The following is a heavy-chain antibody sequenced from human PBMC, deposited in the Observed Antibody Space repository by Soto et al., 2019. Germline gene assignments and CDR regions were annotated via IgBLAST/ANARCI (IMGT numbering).Heavy chain of an antibody. CDR3: ARDQQYLVFEYSYYGMDV. D-gene: IGHD6-13*01. J-gene: IGHJ6*02. V-gene: IGHV3-48*02. CDR1: GFTFSSYS. CDR2: ISSSSSTM. Sequence: GGSLRLSCAASGFTFSSYSMNWVRQAPGKGLEWVSYISSSSSTMYYADSVRGRFTISSDNAKNSLYLQMNSLRDEDTAVYYCARDQQYLVFEYSYYGMDVWGQGTTVTVSS.